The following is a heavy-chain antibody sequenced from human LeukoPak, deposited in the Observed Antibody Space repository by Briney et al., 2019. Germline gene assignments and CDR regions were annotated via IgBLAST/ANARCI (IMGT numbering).Heavy chain of an antibody. CDR3: AKVRVVFNWNYAYYFDY. V-gene: IGHV3-30*18. J-gene: IGHJ4*02. CDR1: GFTFSNYA. CDR2: ISYDGSSK. Sequence: GGSLRLSCAASGFTFSNYAMHWVRQAPGKGLEWVAIISYDGSSKYYADSVKGRFTISRDSSKNTLYLQMNSLGPEDTAMYYCAKVRVVFNWNYAYYFDYWGQGTLVTVSS. D-gene: IGHD1-7*01.